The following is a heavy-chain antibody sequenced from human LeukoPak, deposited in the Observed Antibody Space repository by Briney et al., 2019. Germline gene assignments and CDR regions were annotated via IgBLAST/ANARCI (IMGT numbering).Heavy chain of an antibody. V-gene: IGHV4-59*01. Sequence: SETLSLTCTVSGGSISSYYWSWIRQPPGKGLEWIGYIYYSGSTNYNPSLKSRVTISVDTSKNQFSLKLSSVTAADTAMYYCARSGYSYGLPLDYWGQGTLVTVSS. J-gene: IGHJ4*02. CDR1: GGSISSYY. CDR2: IYYSGST. CDR3: ARSGYSYGLPLDY. D-gene: IGHD5-18*01.